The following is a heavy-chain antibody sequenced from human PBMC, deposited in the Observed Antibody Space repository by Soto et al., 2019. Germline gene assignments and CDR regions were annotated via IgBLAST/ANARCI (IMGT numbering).Heavy chain of an antibody. D-gene: IGHD3-10*01. J-gene: IGHJ5*02. CDR2: ISYDGSNE. CDR1: GFTFSSYG. CDR3: AKALEWFGELLS. Sequence: GGSLRLSCAASGFTFSSYGMHWVRQAPGKGLEWVAVISYDGSNEYYADSVKGRFTISRDNSKNTLYLQMNSLRAEDTAVYYCAKALEWFGELLSWGQGTLVTVSS. V-gene: IGHV3-30*18.